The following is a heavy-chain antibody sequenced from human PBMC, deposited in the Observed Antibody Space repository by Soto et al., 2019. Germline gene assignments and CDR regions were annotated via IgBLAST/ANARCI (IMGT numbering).Heavy chain of an antibody. Sequence: QVQLVESGGGVVQPGRSLRLSCAASGFTFSSYGMHWVRQAPGKGLEWVAVISYDGSNKYYADSVKGRFTISRDNSKNTLYLQMNSLRAEDTAVYYCAKEVNIVATIGGLDYWGQGTLVTVSS. D-gene: IGHD5-12*01. CDR3: AKEVNIVATIGGLDY. V-gene: IGHV3-30*18. CDR2: ISYDGSNK. J-gene: IGHJ4*02. CDR1: GFTFSSYG.